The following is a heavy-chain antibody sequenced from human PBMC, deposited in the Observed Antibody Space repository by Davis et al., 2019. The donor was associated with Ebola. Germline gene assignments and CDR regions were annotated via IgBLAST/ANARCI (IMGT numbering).Heavy chain of an antibody. CDR2: VHGGGT. CDR3: AKDNFKQGGNWFDP. V-gene: IGHV1-3*01. D-gene: IGHD5-24*01. Sequence: AASVTVSCKTSGYTFSDYAIQWVRQAPGQRLEWMGWVHGGGTKYSQKFQDRITITSDTSANTAYLELGGLRSEDTAIYYCAKDNFKQGGNWFDPWGQGTLVTVSS. CDR1: GYTFSDYA. J-gene: IGHJ5*02.